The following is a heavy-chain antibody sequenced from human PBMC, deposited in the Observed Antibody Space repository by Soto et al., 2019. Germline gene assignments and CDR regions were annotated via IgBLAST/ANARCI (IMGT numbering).Heavy chain of an antibody. D-gene: IGHD3-16*01. V-gene: IGHV1-8*01. CDR1: GYIFSDYD. CDR2: VNAYSGNT. Sequence: QVQLVQSRAEVKKPGASVKVSCKASGYIFSDYDINWVRQAAGQGLEWMGWVNAYSGNTGYAQKFQGRVTMTIDKSITTAYMELSSLRFDDTAVYYCARGRFRRTWFDPWGQGTLVTISS. J-gene: IGHJ5*02. CDR3: ARGRFRRTWFDP.